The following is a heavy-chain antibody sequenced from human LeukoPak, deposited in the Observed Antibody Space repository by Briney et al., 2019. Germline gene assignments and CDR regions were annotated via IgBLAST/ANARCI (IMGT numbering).Heavy chain of an antibody. CDR2: ISQDGTDK. V-gene: IGHV3-7*03. J-gene: IGHJ5*02. D-gene: IGHD1-26*01. Sequence: PGGSLRLSCAASGFTFSGRWMSWLRPAPGKGLEWVANISQDGTDKYYVDSVKGRFTISRDNAKNSLYLQMNSLRAEDTAVYYCAREIVGTHKSRFDPWGQGTLVTVSS. CDR1: GFTFSGRW. CDR3: AREIVGTHKSRFDP.